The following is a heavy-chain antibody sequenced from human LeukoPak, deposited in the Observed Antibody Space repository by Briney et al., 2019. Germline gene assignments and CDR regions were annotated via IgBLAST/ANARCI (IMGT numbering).Heavy chain of an antibody. D-gene: IGHD2-2*01. Sequence: SETLSLTCTVSGGSISSGGYYWSWIRQPPGKGLEWIGYIYHSGSTYYNPPLKSRVTISVDRSKNQFSLKLSSVTAADTAVYYCARDRGGYCSSTSCYSWGQGTLVTVSS. CDR1: GGSISSGGYY. CDR2: IYHSGST. V-gene: IGHV4-30-2*01. CDR3: ARDRGGYCSSTSCYS. J-gene: IGHJ5*02.